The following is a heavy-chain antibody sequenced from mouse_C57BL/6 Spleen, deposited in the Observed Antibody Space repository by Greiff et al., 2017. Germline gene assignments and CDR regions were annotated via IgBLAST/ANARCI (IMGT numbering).Heavy chain of an antibody. CDR3: ARRGWPAWFAY. CDR2: ISYDGSN. Sequence: VQLQQSGPGLVKPSQSLSLTCSVTGYSITSGYYWNWIRQFPGNKLEWMGYISYDGSNNYNPSLKNRISITRDTSKNQVFLKLNSVTTEDTATYYCARRGWPAWFAYWGQGTLVTVSA. J-gene: IGHJ3*01. CDR1: GYSITSGYY. V-gene: IGHV3-6*01. D-gene: IGHD3-3*01.